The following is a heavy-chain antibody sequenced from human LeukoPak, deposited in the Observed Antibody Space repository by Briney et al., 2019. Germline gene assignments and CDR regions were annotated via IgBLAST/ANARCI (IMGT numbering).Heavy chain of an antibody. CDR3: ARVGYSYGYYYYYYYMDV. CDR2: IYHSGSA. CDR1: GGSISSRNW. Sequence: MPSETLSLTCAVSGGSISSRNWWSWVRQPPGKGLEWIGEIYHSGSANYNPSLESRVTISVDTSKNQFSLKLSSVTAADTAVYYCARVGYSYGYYYYYYYMDVWGKGTTVTISS. V-gene: IGHV4-4*02. D-gene: IGHD5-18*01. J-gene: IGHJ6*03.